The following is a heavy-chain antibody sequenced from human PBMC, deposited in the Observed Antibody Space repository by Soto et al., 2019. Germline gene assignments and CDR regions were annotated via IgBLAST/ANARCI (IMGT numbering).Heavy chain of an antibody. Sequence: PWGSLRLSCAASGFTFSNYGIHFFRHSPVKWLEWVAFIWYDGGNKYYAESVKGRFTISRDNSKNTLYLQMNSLRAEDTAVYYCARDGDVNTGFGKDYWGQGTLVTVSS. CDR3: ARDGDVNTGFGKDY. J-gene: IGHJ4*02. CDR2: IWYDGGNK. D-gene: IGHD3-16*01. V-gene: IGHV3-33*01. CDR1: GFTFSNYG.